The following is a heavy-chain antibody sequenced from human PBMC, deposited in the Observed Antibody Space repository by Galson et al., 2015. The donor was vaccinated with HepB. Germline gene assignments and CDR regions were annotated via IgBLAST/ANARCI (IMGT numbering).Heavy chain of an antibody. CDR3: ARGAPMAPFDY. D-gene: IGHD3-10*01. J-gene: IGHJ4*02. Sequence: SVTVSCKASGYTFTSYGINWVRQAPGQGLEWMGWISAYNGNTNYAQKVQGRVTMTTDTSTSTAYMELRSLRSDDTAVYYCARGAPMAPFDYWGQGTLVTVSS. CDR2: ISAYNGNT. CDR1: GYTFTSYG. V-gene: IGHV1-18*01.